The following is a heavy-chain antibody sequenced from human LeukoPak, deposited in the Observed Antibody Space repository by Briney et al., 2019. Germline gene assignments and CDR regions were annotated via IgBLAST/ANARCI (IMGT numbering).Heavy chain of an antibody. CDR1: GGSISSYY. Sequence: SETLSLTCTVSGGSISSYYWSWIRQPAGKGLEWIGRIYTSGSTNYNPSLKSRVTMSVDTSKSQFSLKLTSVTPADTAVYYCARGGIVGSRTNWFDPWGQGILVTVSS. D-gene: IGHD1-26*01. CDR3: ARGGIVGSRTNWFDP. J-gene: IGHJ5*02. V-gene: IGHV4-4*07. CDR2: IYTSGST.